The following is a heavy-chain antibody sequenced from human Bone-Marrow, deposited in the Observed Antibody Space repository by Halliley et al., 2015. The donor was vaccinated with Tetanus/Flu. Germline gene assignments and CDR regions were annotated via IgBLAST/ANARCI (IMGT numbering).Heavy chain of an antibody. V-gene: IGHV3-23*01. D-gene: IGHD3-10*01. CDR2: VRGPTT. CDR3: AKDVFGGYDSPRGGWFAP. J-gene: IGHJ5*02. Sequence: VRGPTTNDADSVRGRFTISRDNSKNTLYLQMHSLRADDTAVYYWAKDVFGGYDSPRGGWFAPWGQGTLVTVSS.